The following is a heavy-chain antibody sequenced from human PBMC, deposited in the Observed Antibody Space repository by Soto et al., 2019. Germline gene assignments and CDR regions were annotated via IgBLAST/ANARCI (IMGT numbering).Heavy chain of an antibody. CDR3: ARDPAITMYAFDI. CDR2: INPSGGST. D-gene: IGHD3-10*02. V-gene: IGHV1-46*01. J-gene: IGHJ3*02. Sequence: ASVKVSCRASGYTFTSYYMHWVRQAPGQGLEWMGIINPSGGSTSYAQKFQGRVTMTRDTSTSTVYMELSSLRSEDTAVYYCARDPAITMYAFDIWGQGTMVTVSS. CDR1: GYTFTSYY.